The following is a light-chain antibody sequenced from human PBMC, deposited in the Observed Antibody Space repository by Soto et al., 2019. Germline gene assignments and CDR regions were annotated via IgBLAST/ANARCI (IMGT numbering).Light chain of an antibody. CDR3: QSYDSSLSGHVV. V-gene: IGLV1-40*01. J-gene: IGLJ2*01. CDR1: SSNIGTGFD. CDR2: GAT. Sequence: QAVVTQPPSVSGAPGQRVTISCTGSSSNIGTGFDEHWYQQLPGTAPKLLIYGATNRPSGVPDRFSGSKSGTSASLAITGLQAEDEADYYCQSYDSSLSGHVVFGGGTKLTVL.